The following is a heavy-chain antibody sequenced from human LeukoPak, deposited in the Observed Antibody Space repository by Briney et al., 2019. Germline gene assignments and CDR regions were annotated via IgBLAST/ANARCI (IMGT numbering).Heavy chain of an antibody. CDR2: IYYRGGT. Sequence: AETLSLTCTVSGGSISSYDWSWIRQPPGKGLEWIGNIYYRGGTNYNPSLKSRLTISVDTSKNQFSLKLSSVTAADTAVYYCATSKLQLFPFDYWGQGTLVTVSS. J-gene: IGHJ4*02. CDR3: ATSKLQLFPFDY. V-gene: IGHV4-59*12. CDR1: GGSISSYD. D-gene: IGHD3-10*01.